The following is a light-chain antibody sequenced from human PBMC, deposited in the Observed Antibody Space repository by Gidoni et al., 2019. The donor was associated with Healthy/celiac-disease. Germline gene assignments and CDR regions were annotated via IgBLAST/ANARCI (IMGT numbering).Light chain of an antibody. CDR1: QSISSW. J-gene: IGKJ3*01. CDR2: DAS. Sequence: DIQMTQSPSTLSASVGDRVTITCRASQSISSWLAWYQQKPGKAPKLLIYDASSLESGVPSRFRGSGSGTAFTLPIRSLQPDDFATYYCQQYNSYSPLVTFGPGTKVDI. V-gene: IGKV1-5*01. CDR3: QQYNSYSPLVT.